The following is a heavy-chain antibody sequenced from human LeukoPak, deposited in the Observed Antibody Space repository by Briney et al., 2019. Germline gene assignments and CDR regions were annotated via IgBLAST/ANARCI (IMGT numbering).Heavy chain of an antibody. D-gene: IGHD2-15*01. CDR2: IDTYRSGT. Sequence: ASMKVSCKASVYTFTAYYIHWVRRAPGQGLEWMGWIDTYRSGTNYAQKFQGRVTITRDTSIGTAYMELTSLISDDTAIYYCASEAYCSADRCSLQRVASWGQGTLVTVSS. J-gene: IGHJ4*02. CDR1: VYTFTAYY. V-gene: IGHV1-2*02. CDR3: ASEAYCSADRCSLQRVAS.